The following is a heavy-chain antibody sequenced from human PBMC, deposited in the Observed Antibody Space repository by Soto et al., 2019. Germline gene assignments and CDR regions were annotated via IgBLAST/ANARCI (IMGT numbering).Heavy chain of an antibody. Sequence: ESLKISCKGSGYNFTSYWIIWVRQMPGKGLEWMGNIDPTDSFTNYSPSFQGHVTISADKSISTAYLQWSSLKASDTAMYYCVRHPNYYDSKVDDYWGQRLWLPSPQ. CDR2: IDPTDSFT. D-gene: IGHD3-22*01. J-gene: IGHJ4*02. CDR1: GYNFTSYW. CDR3: VRHPNYYDSKVDDY. V-gene: IGHV5-10-1*01.